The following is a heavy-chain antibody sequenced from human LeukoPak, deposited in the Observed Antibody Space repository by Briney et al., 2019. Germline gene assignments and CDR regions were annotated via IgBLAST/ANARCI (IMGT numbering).Heavy chain of an antibody. CDR1: GFTVSSNY. D-gene: IGHD3-10*01. CDR3: AYDGYGSGRVAFDY. CDR2: IYSGGST. V-gene: IGHV3-53*01. J-gene: IGHJ4*02. Sequence: GGSLRLSCAASGFTVSSNYMSWVRQTPGKGLEWVSVIYSGGSTYCADSVKGRFTISRDNSKNTLYLQMNSLRAEDTAVYYCAYDGYGSGRVAFDYWGQGTLVTVSS.